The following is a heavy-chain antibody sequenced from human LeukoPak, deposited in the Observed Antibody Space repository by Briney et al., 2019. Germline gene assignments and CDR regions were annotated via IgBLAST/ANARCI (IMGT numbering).Heavy chain of an antibody. Sequence: GASVTVSCKTSGYTFTDYFIHWVRQAPGQGLEWMGWINPNSVGTNYAQKFQGRVSMTRDTSISTAYMELSRLRSDDTAVYYCATLYGDHDYWGQGTLVTVSS. CDR1: GYTFTDYF. CDR2: INPNSVGT. D-gene: IGHD4-17*01. CDR3: ATLYGDHDY. J-gene: IGHJ4*02. V-gene: IGHV1-2*02.